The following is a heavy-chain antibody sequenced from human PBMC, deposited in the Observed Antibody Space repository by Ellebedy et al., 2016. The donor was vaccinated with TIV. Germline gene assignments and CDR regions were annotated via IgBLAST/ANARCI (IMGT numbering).Heavy chain of an antibody. Sequence: GGSLRLSXAASGFTFGNYWMNWVRQAPGKGLEWVASIKQDGSANYYVDSVKGRFTISRDNAKNSLYLQMNSLRAEDTALYYCAGGVSDYGDFGTDYWGQGALVTVSS. CDR3: AGGVSDYGDFGTDY. J-gene: IGHJ4*02. D-gene: IGHD4-17*01. CDR1: GFTFGNYW. CDR2: IKQDGSAN. V-gene: IGHV3-7*02.